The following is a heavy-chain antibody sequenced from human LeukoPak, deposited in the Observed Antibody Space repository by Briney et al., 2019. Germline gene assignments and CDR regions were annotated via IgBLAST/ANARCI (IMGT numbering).Heavy chain of an antibody. V-gene: IGHV1-18*01. CDR3: ARRNSYGYWDYYYGMDV. Sequence: ASVKVSCKASGYTFTSYGISWVRQAPGQGLEWMGWISAYNGNTNYARKLQGRVTMTTDTSTSTAYMELRSLRSDDTAVYYCARRNSYGYWDYYYGMDVWGQGTTVTVSS. CDR1: GYTFTSYG. CDR2: ISAYNGNT. D-gene: IGHD5-18*01. J-gene: IGHJ6*02.